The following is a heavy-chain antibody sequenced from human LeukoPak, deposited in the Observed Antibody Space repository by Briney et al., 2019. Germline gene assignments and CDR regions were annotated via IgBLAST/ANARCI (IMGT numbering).Heavy chain of an antibody. Sequence: ASVKVSCKASGYTFTNYHISWVRQAPGQGLEWMGWISTYNGNTNYAQNLQGRVTMTTDTSTSTVYMELSSLRSEDTAVYYCARRGIVVPADNWGQGTLVTVSS. CDR3: ARRGIVVPADN. CDR1: GYTFTNYH. D-gene: IGHD2-2*01. CDR2: ISTYNGNT. J-gene: IGHJ4*02. V-gene: IGHV1-18*04.